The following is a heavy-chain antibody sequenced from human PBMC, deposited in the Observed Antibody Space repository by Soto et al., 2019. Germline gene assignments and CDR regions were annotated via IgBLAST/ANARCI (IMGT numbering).Heavy chain of an antibody. Sequence: ASVKVSCKASGYSFTRYYIHWVRQAPGRGLEWMGIINLRDGDTRFAQTFQGRVTMTTDTSTSTAYMELRSLRSDDTAVYYCARGVGSWTYYNQHSWFDHWGQGTLVTVFS. J-gene: IGHJ5*02. CDR3: ARGVGSWTYYNQHSWFDH. CDR2: INLRDGDT. D-gene: IGHD3-10*01. CDR1: GYSFTRYY. V-gene: IGHV1-46*01.